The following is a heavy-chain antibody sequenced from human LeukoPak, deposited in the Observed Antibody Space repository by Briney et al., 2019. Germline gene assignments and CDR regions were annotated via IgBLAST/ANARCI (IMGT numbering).Heavy chain of an antibody. CDR3: ARILSASGGYKFDS. Sequence: SETLSLTCAVSGGSISSSNWWSWVRQPPGKGLEWIGEIYHSGSTNYNPSLKSRVTISVDTSKNQFSLKLSSVTAADTAVYYCARILSASGGYKFDSWGQGTLVTVSS. D-gene: IGHD3-22*01. V-gene: IGHV4-4*02. CDR1: GGSISSSNW. CDR2: IYHSGST. J-gene: IGHJ4*02.